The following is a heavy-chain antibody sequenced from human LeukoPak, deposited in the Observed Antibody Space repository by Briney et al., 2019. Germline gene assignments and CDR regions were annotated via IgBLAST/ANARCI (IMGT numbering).Heavy chain of an antibody. Sequence: PSETLSLTCTVSGDFISSNKYYWGWMRQPPGKGLEWIGSIYYSGSTYYNPSLKSRVTISLDTSKNQFSLKVSSVTAADTAVYYCARTSSSSYGWFDPWGQGTLVTVSS. J-gene: IGHJ5*02. CDR2: IYYSGST. CDR1: GDFISSNKYY. D-gene: IGHD2-2*01. CDR3: ARTSSSSYGWFDP. V-gene: IGHV4-39*01.